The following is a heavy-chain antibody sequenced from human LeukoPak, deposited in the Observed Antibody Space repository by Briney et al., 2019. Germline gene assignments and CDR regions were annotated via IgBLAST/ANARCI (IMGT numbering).Heavy chain of an antibody. J-gene: IGHJ4*02. D-gene: IGHD2-15*01. CDR2: INHSGST. CDR1: GGSFSGYY. Sequence: SETLCLTCAVYGGSFSGYYWSWIRQPPGKGLEWIGEINHSGSTNYNPSLKSRVTISVDTSKNQFSLKLSSVTAADTAVYYCARDTAMVCSGGSCYAYFDYWGQGTLVTVSS. CDR3: ARDTAMVCSGGSCYAYFDY. V-gene: IGHV4-34*01.